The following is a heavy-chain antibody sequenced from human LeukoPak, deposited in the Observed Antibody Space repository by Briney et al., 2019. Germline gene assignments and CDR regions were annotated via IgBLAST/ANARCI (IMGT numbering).Heavy chain of an antibody. V-gene: IGHV3-23*01. CDR3: AKAAPLRYYYDSSGLNY. CDR1: GFTFSSYG. CDR2: ISGSGGST. J-gene: IGHJ4*02. Sequence: PGGSLRLSCAASGFTFSSYGMSWVRQAPGKGLEWVSAISGSGGSTYYADSVKGRFTISRDNSKNTLYLQMNSLRAEDTAVYYCAKAAPLRYYYDSSGLNYWGQGTLVTVSS. D-gene: IGHD3-22*01.